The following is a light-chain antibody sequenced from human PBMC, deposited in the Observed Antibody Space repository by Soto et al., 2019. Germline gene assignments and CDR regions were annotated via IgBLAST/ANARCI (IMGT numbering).Light chain of an antibody. Sequence: DIVMTQSPDSLAVSLGERATINCKSSQSVLYSSNNKNYFAWYQQKPGQPPKLLIYWAPTRESGVPDRFSGSGSGTDFTLTISSLQAEDVAVYYCQQYYSTPVTFGQGTKLEIK. CDR3: QQYYSTPVT. CDR2: WAP. CDR1: QSVLYSSNNKNY. J-gene: IGKJ2*01. V-gene: IGKV4-1*01.